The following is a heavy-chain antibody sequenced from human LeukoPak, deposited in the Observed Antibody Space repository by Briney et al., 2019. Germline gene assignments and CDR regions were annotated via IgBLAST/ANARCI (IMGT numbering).Heavy chain of an antibody. CDR2: IIPIFGTA. Sequence: SVKVSCKASGGTFSSYAISWVRQAPGQGLEWMGGIIPIFGTANYAQKFQGRVTITADESTSTAYMELSSLRSEDTAVYYCARQYSGYDDYYYGMDVWGQGTTVTVSS. CDR3: ARQYSGYDDYYYGMDV. V-gene: IGHV1-69*13. J-gene: IGHJ6*02. CDR1: GGTFSSYA. D-gene: IGHD5-12*01.